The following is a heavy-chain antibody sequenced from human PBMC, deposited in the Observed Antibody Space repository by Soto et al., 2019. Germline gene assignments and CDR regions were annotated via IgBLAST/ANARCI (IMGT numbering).Heavy chain of an antibody. V-gene: IGHV3-11*01. CDR2: ISRSGSDI. Sequence: PGGSLRLSCAASGFTFSDYSMNWVRQAPGKGLEWVSYISRSGSDIYYADSVKGRFTISRDNAKNSLFLQMNSLRAEDTAVYYCARARVCTSTSCYHYFDFWGQGTLVTVSS. CDR3: ARARVCTSTSCYHYFDF. CDR1: GFTFSDYS. D-gene: IGHD2-2*01. J-gene: IGHJ4*02.